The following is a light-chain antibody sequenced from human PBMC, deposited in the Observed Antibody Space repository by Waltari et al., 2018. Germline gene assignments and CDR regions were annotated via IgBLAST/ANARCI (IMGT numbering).Light chain of an antibody. V-gene: IGKV3-20*01. J-gene: IGKJ4*01. CDR1: QSVSSSY. CDR3: QQYGSSPLT. Sequence: EIVLTQSPGTPSLPPGDRATLPCRASQSVSSSYLAWYQQKPGQAPRLLIYGASSRATGIPDRFSGSGSGTDFTLTISRLEPEDFAVYYCQQYGSSPLTFGGGTKVEIK. CDR2: GAS.